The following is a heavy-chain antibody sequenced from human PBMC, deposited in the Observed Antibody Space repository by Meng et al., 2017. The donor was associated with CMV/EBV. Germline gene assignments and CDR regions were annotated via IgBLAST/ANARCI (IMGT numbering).Heavy chain of an antibody. V-gene: IGHV3-73*01. Sequence: GESLKISCAASGFTFSDSTMHRVRQASGKGLEWVGHIRNKANNYATAYAASVKGRFTISRDDSSSTTYLQLSSVKADDTAVYYCVAPSCSSTNCYAADFWGQGTLVTVSS. CDR3: VAPSCSSTNCYAADF. D-gene: IGHD2-2*01. CDR1: GFTFSDST. J-gene: IGHJ4*02. CDR2: IRNKANNYAT.